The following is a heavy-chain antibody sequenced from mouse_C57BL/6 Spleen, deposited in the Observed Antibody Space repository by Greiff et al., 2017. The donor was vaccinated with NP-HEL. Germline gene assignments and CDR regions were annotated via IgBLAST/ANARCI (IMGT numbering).Heavy chain of an antibody. Sequence: QVQLKQPGAELVRPGPSVKLSCKASGYTFTSYWMHWVKQRPGQGLEWIGVIDPSDSYTNYNQKFKGKATLTVDTSSSTAYMQLSSLTSEDSAVYYCARSDYYGLYFDYWGQGTTLTVSS. CDR1: GYTFTSYW. J-gene: IGHJ2*01. V-gene: IGHV1-59*01. CDR2: IDPSDSYT. D-gene: IGHD1-1*01. CDR3: ARSDYYGLYFDY.